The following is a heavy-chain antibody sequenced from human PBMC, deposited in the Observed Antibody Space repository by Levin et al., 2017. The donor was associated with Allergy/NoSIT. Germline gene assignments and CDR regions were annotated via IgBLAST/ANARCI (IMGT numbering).Heavy chain of an antibody. CDR2: IYTSGST. J-gene: IGHJ6*03. Sequence: SCTVSGGSISSGRYYWSWIRQPAGKGLEWIGRIYTSGSTNYNPSLKSRVTISVDTSKNQFSLKLSSVTAADTAVYYCARGFSGYSYYYYMDVWGKGTTVTVSS. V-gene: IGHV4-61*02. D-gene: IGHD5-12*01. CDR1: GGSISSGRYY. CDR3: ARGFSGYSYYYYMDV.